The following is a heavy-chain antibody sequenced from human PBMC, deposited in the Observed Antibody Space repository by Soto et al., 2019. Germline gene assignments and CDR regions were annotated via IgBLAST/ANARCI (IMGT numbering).Heavy chain of an antibody. CDR1: GFTFSSYG. Sequence: VQLVESGGGVVQPGRSLRLSCAASGFTFSSYGMHWVRQAPGKGLEWVSAISGSGGSTYYADSVKGRFTISRDNSKNTLYLQMNSLRAEDTAVYYCAKARIPYCGGDCYSGFGWYFDLWGRGTLVTVSS. CDR2: ISGSGGST. D-gene: IGHD2-21*02. J-gene: IGHJ2*01. V-gene: IGHV3-23*04. CDR3: AKARIPYCGGDCYSGFGWYFDL.